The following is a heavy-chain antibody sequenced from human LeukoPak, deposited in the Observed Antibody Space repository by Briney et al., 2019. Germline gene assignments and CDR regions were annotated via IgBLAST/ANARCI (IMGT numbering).Heavy chain of an antibody. J-gene: IGHJ4*02. CDR2: IYHSGST. V-gene: IGHV4-4*02. D-gene: IGHD3-3*01. CDR1: GGSISSSKW. CDR3: ARGGNIFWSGYYDYFDS. Sequence: SETLSLTCAVSGGSISSSKWWSWVRQPPGKGLEWIGEIYHSGSTNHNPSLKSRVTMSVDASKNLLSLKVTSVSAADTAVYYCARGGNIFWSGYYDYFDSWGQGTLVIVSS.